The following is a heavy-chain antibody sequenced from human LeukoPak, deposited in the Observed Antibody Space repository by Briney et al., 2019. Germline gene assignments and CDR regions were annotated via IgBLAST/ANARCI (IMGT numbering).Heavy chain of an antibody. CDR1: GFTFSSYS. CDR2: ISSSSSYI. Sequence: SGGSLRLSCAASGFTFSSYSMNWVRQAPGKGLEWVSSISSSSSYIYYADSVKGRFTISRDNAKNSLYLQMNSLRAEDTAVYYCAREVHPAAAEDYWGQGTLVTVSP. CDR3: AREVHPAAAEDY. D-gene: IGHD6-13*01. J-gene: IGHJ4*02. V-gene: IGHV3-21*01.